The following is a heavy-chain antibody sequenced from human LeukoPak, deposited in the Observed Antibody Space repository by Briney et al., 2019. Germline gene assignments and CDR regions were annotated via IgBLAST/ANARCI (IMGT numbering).Heavy chain of an antibody. CDR3: ARGGREWELRTPYGMDV. J-gene: IGHJ6*02. Sequence: GGSLRLSCAASGFTFSSYGMHWVRQAPGKGLEWVAVIWYDGSNKYYADSVKGRFTISRDNSKNTLYLQMNSLGAEDTAVYYCARGGREWELRTPYGMDVWGQGTTVTVSS. CDR1: GFTFSSYG. D-gene: IGHD1-26*01. CDR2: IWYDGSNK. V-gene: IGHV3-33*01.